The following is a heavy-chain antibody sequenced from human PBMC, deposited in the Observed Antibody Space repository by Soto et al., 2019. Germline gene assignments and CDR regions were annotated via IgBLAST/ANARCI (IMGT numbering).Heavy chain of an antibody. D-gene: IGHD1-26*01. CDR2: ISGSGFKK. J-gene: IGHJ5*02. Sequence: GGSLRLSCAASGFIFENFGMSWVRQAPGKGLEWISSISGSGFKKYYADSVKGRFTISRDNSKSMVYLELNNLSAEDTAVYHCAKNQGVELVPLATVDWFDPWGQGSVVTVSS. CDR1: GFIFENFG. CDR3: AKNQGVELVPLATVDWFDP. V-gene: IGHV3-23*01.